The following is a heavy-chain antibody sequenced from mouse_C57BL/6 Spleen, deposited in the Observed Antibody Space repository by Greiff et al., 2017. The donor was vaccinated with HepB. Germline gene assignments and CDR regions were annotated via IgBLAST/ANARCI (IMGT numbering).Heavy chain of an antibody. CDR1: GYTFTSYW. D-gene: IGHD2-1*01. CDR2: IDPSDSYT. Sequence: QVQLKQPGAELVKPGASVKLSCKASGYTFTSYWMQWVKQRPGQGLEWIGEIDPSDSYTNYNQKFKGKATLTVDTSSSTAYMQLSSLTSEDSAVYYCARGGGNYGYWGQGTTLTVSS. V-gene: IGHV1-50*01. J-gene: IGHJ2*01. CDR3: ARGGGNYGY.